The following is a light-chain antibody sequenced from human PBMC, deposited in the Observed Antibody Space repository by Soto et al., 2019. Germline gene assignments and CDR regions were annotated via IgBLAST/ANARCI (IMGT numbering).Light chain of an antibody. CDR1: QSITSW. CDR2: DAA. J-gene: IGKJ4*01. V-gene: IGKV1-5*01. CDR3: QQYNSHDDIA. Sequence: DIQITQSPSTLSASVGDRVTITCRARQSITSWLAWYQQKPGKAPNLLIYDAASLQSGVPSRFSGSGSGTEFTLTISSLQPDDSATYYCQQYNSHDDIAFGRGTKVDI.